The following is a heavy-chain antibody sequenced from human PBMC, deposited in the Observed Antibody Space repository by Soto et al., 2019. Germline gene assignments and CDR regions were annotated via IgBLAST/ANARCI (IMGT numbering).Heavy chain of an antibody. D-gene: IGHD2-2*01. Sequence: GGSLRLSCAASGFTFSSYAMSWVRQAPGKGLEWVSAISGSGGSTYYADSVKGRFTISRDNSKNTLYLQMNSLRAEDTAVYYCATRNGQLLFGYWGQGTLVTVSS. CDR1: GFTFSSYA. CDR2: ISGSGGST. CDR3: ATRNGQLLFGY. J-gene: IGHJ4*02. V-gene: IGHV3-23*01.